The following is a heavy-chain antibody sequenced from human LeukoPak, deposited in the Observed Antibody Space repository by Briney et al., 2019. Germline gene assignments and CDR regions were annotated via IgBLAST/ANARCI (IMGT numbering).Heavy chain of an antibody. CDR3: ARDAYYYDSRGNFDY. V-gene: IGHV3-7*01. D-gene: IGHD3-22*01. Sequence: GGSLRLSCAASGFTFSSYWMSWVRQAPGKGLEWVANIKQDGSEKYYVDSVKGRFTISRGNAKNSLYLQMNSLRAEDTAVYYCARDAYYYDSRGNFDYWGQGTLVTVSS. CDR2: IKQDGSEK. J-gene: IGHJ4*02. CDR1: GFTFSSYW.